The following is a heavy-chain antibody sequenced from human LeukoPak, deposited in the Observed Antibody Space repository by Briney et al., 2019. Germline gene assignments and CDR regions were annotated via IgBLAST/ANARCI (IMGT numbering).Heavy chain of an antibody. J-gene: IGHJ4*02. CDR1: GYSISSGYY. D-gene: IGHD4-11*01. CDR2: IYHSGST. V-gene: IGHV4-38-2*02. CDR3: AREYSNSYVDY. Sequence: SETLSLTCTVSGYSISSGYYWGWIRQPPGKGLEWIGSIYHSGSTYYNPSLKSRVTISVDTSKNQLSLKLSSVTAADTAAYYCAREYSNSYVDYWGQGTLVTVSS.